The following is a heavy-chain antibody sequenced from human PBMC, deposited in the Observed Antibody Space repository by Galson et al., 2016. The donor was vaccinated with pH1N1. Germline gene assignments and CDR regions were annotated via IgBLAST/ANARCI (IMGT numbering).Heavy chain of an antibody. CDR2: IWYDGSNK. CDR1: GFASSNSG. V-gene: IGHV3-33*01. CDR3: ARGDYGDYVGEFDY. D-gene: IGHD4-17*01. Sequence: SLRLSCAASGFASSNSGMHWVRQAPGKGLEWVALIWYDGSNKYYADSVKGRFTISRDNSKNTLYLQMNSLRAEDTAVYYCARGDYGDYVGEFDYWGQGTLVTVSS. J-gene: IGHJ4*02.